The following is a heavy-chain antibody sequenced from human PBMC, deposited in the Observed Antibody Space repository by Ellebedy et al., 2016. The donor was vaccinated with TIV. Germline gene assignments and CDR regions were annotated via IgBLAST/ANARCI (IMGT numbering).Heavy chain of an antibody. CDR1: GDSVSRDSAA. CDR3: AREANTWTFDY. D-gene: IGHD1-1*01. V-gene: IGHV6-1*01. J-gene: IGHJ4*02. Sequence: SQTLSLTCVISGDSVSRDSAAWHWLRQSPSSGLDWLGRTYYRSKWYNDYAVSVRGRITVSADTSRNQFSLHVNSVTPDDTAVYYCAREANTWTFDYWGQGALVTVSS. CDR2: TYYRSKWYN.